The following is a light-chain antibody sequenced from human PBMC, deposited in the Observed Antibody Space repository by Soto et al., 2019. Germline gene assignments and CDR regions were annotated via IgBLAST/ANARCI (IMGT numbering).Light chain of an antibody. CDR1: EIVYTY. Sequence: EVVLTQSPATLSLSPGERATLSFMASEIVYTYVAWYQHRPSQAPRLLIHEASKRATGIPERFSGSGSGTDSTLTISILAPDDSAIYYCQHRSSWPPLTFGGGHKIEIK. J-gene: IGKJ4*01. V-gene: IGKV3-11*01. CDR3: QHRSSWPPLT. CDR2: EAS.